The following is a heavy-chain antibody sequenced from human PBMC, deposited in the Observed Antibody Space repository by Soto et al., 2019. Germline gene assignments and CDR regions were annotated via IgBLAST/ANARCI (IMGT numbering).Heavy chain of an antibody. D-gene: IGHD2-21*01. CDR3: ASQPYSRRGYYGMDV. Sequence: GASVKVSCKASGYTFTSYYMHWVRQAPGQGLEWMGIINPSGGSTSYAQKFQGRVTMARDTSTSTVYMELSSLRSEDTAVYYCASQPYSRRGYYGMDVWGQGTTVTVSS. J-gene: IGHJ6*02. CDR2: INPSGGST. V-gene: IGHV1-46*01. CDR1: GYTFTSYY.